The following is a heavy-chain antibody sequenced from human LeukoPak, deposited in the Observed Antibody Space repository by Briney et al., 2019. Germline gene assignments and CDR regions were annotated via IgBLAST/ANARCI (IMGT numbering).Heavy chain of an antibody. V-gene: IGHV4-34*01. J-gene: IGHJ4*02. CDR3: ARKGSYYYGSGSYSRPFDY. Sequence: SETLSLTCAVYGGSFSGYYWSWIRQPPGKGLEWIGEINHSGSTNYNPSLKSRVTISVDTSKNQFSLKLSSVTAADTAVYYCARKGSYYYGSGSYSRPFDYWGQGTLATVSS. D-gene: IGHD3-10*01. CDR1: GGSFSGYY. CDR2: INHSGST.